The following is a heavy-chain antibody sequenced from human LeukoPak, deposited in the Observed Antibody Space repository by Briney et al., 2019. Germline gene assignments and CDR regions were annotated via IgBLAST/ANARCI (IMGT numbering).Heavy chain of an antibody. CDR1: GFTFSSYG. D-gene: IGHD6-13*01. J-gene: IGHJ4*02. V-gene: IGHV3-30*02. CDR2: IRYDGSNK. Sequence: GGSLRLSCAASGFTFSSYGMHWVRQAPGKGLEWVAFIRYDGSNKYYADSVKGRFTISRDNSKNTLYLQMNSVRAEDTAVYYCAKDRYSSSWYYFDYWGQGTLVTVSS. CDR3: AKDRYSSSWYYFDY.